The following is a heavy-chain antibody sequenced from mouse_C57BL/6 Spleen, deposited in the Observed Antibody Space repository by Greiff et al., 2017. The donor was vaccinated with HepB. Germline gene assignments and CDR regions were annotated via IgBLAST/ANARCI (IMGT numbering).Heavy chain of an antibody. D-gene: IGHD2-1*01. CDR2: INYDGSST. J-gene: IGHJ3*01. CDR1: GFTFSDYY. Sequence: EVKVVESEGGLVQPGSSMKLSCTASGFTFSDYYMAWVRQVPEKGLEWVANINYDGSSTYYLDSLKSRFIISRDNAKNILYLQMSSLKSEDTATYHCARDGLVYGNGFAYWGQGTLVTVSA. CDR3: ARDGLVYGNGFAY. V-gene: IGHV5-16*01.